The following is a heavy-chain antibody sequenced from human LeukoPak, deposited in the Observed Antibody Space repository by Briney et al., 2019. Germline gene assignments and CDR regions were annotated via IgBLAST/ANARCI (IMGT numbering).Heavy chain of an antibody. J-gene: IGHJ5*02. D-gene: IGHD3-9*01. V-gene: IGHV4-38-2*02. Sequence: SETLFLTCTVSAYSIRSGYFWGWIRQPPGKGLEWIASIYHSGSTYYNPSLKSRVTISVDTSKNQFSLKLTSVTAADTAVYYCARVLSYDVLTGYYINGWFDPWGQGTLVTVYS. CDR2: IYHSGST. CDR1: AYSIRSGYF. CDR3: ARVLSYDVLTGYYINGWFDP.